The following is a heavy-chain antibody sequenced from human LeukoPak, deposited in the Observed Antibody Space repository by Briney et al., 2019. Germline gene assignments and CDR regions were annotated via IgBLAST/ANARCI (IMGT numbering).Heavy chain of an antibody. V-gene: IGHV3-23*01. J-gene: IGHJ6*02. CDR1: GFTFSSYA. CDR3: ARDTYSNYGMDV. D-gene: IGHD4-11*01. Sequence: GGSLRLSCAASGFTFSSYAMRWVRQAPGKGLEWVSAISGSGGSTYYADSVKGRFTISRDNSKNTLYLQMNSLRAEDTAVYYCARDTYSNYGMDVWGQGTTVTVSS. CDR2: ISGSGGST.